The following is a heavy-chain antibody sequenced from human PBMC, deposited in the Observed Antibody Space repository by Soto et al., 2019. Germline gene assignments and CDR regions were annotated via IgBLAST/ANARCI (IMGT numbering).Heavy chain of an antibody. J-gene: IGHJ5*02. D-gene: IGHD5-12*01. CDR1: GITFSSYA. CDR3: ARAISGYVT. V-gene: IGHV1-3*01. Sequence: QVQLVQSGAEVKKPGASVKVSCKASGITFSSYAMHWVRQAPGQRLEWMGWINAGNGDTRYSQIFQGRVTLTRDTSASTVYLDLSSLRSEDTAIYYCARAISGYVTCGQGTLVTVSS. CDR2: INAGNGDT.